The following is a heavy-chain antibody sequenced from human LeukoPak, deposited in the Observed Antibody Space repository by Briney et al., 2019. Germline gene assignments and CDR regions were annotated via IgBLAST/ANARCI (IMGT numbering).Heavy chain of an antibody. CDR1: GGPFSSYY. CDR3: AHSSSSLPTDS. CDR2: INHIKTT. V-gene: IGHV4-34*01. J-gene: IGHJ4*02. Sequence: SETLSLTCAVYGGPFSSYYWTWIRQSPGKGLEWIGEINHIKTTNYNPSLTSRVTISVDTSKNQFSLNLTSVTAADTAVYYCAHSSSSLPTDSWGQGNLVTVSS. D-gene: IGHD6-6*01.